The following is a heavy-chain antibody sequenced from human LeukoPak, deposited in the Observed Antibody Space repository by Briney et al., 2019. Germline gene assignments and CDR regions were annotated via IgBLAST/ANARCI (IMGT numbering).Heavy chain of an antibody. CDR2: ISGSGGST. V-gene: IGHV3-23*01. CDR3: ARAGRSSGWWKHLNVY. Sequence: GGSLRLSCAASGFTFSSYAMSWVRQAPGKGLEWVSAISGSGGSTYYADSVKGRFTISRDNSKNTLYLQMNSLRAEDTAVYYCARAGRSSGWWKHLNVYWGQGTLVTVSS. D-gene: IGHD6-19*01. CDR1: GFTFSSYA. J-gene: IGHJ4*02.